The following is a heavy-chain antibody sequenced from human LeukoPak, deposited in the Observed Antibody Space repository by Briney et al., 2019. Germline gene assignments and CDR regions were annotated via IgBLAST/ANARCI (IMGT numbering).Heavy chain of an antibody. CDR2: IYYSGGNT. D-gene: IGHD4-23*01. Sequence: PGGSLRLSCAASGFSFSTHAMSWVRQAPGKGLEWVSTIYYSGGNTYSADSVKGRFTISRDNAKNMLYLQMNSLRAGDTAIYYCAKDQGQAVVPRRFDYWGQGTLVTVSS. CDR1: GFSFSTHA. V-gene: IGHV3-23*01. CDR3: AKDQGQAVVPRRFDY. J-gene: IGHJ4*02.